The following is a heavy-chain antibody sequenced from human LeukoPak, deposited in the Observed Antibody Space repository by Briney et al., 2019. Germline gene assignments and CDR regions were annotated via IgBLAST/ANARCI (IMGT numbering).Heavy chain of an antibody. J-gene: IGHJ4*02. V-gene: IGHV4-34*01. CDR1: GGSFSGYY. Sequence: SETLSLTCAVYGGSFSGYYRSWIRQPPGKGLEWIGEINHSGSTNYNPSLKSRVTISVDTSKNQFSLKLSSVTAADTAVYYCARDCSGGSCYDYWGQGTLVTVSS. CDR2: INHSGST. CDR3: ARDCSGGSCYDY. D-gene: IGHD2-15*01.